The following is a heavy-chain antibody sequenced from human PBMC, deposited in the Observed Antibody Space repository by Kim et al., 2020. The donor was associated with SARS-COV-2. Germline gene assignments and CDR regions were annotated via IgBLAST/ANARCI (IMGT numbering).Heavy chain of an antibody. D-gene: IGHD7-27*01. CDR3: AHRPPTGDLDY. CDR2: IFWDDDK. V-gene: IGHV2-5*02. J-gene: IGHJ4*02. CDR1: GFSLTTSGVG. Sequence: SGPTLVNPTQILTLTCTFSGFSLTTSGVGVGWIRQPPGRALEWLAIIFWDDDKRYNPSLKSRFTITKDTSKNQVVLTMTNMDPVDTATYYCAHRPPTGDLDYWGQGTLVTASS.